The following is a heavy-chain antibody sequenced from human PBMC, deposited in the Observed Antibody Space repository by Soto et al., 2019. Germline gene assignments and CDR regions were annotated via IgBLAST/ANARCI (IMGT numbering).Heavy chain of an antibody. CDR1: GYMFSNYD. CDR3: ARDIGPALDWLRP. CDR2: MNPKSGQT. Sequence: ASVKVSCKASGYMFSNYDINWVRQASGQGLEWMGWMNPKSGQTGYAPSFQGRVTMTVNTSVNTAYMELSSLRSDDTAVYYCARDIGPALDWLRPRGQGTQVTVSS. V-gene: IGHV1-8*01. D-gene: IGHD5-12*01. J-gene: IGHJ5*02.